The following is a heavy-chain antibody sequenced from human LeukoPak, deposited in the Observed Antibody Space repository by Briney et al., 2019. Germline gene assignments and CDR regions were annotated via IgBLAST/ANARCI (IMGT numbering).Heavy chain of an antibody. CDR3: ARGYGDNSVLVDY. CDR1: GTTFRNYW. CDR2: INSDGSST. Sequence: GGSLRLSCAASGTTFRNYWMHWVRQVPGKGLVWVSRINSDGSSTNYADSVKGRFTISRGNAKNTLYLQMNSPRAEDTAVYYCARGYGDNSVLVDYWGQGTLVSVSS. V-gene: IGHV3-74*01. J-gene: IGHJ4*02. D-gene: IGHD4-23*01.